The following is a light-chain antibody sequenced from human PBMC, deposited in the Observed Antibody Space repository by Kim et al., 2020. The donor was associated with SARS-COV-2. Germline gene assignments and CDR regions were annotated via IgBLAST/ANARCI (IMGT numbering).Light chain of an antibody. CDR3: QAWDSSTFWV. V-gene: IGLV3-1*01. CDR2: QNV. CDR1: KLGDKY. Sequence: SYELTQPPSVSVSPGQTASITCSGDKLGDKYACWYQQKPGQSPVLVIYQNVKRPSGIPERFSGSNSGDTATLTISGTQAMDEADYYCQAWDSSTFWVFGG. J-gene: IGLJ3*02.